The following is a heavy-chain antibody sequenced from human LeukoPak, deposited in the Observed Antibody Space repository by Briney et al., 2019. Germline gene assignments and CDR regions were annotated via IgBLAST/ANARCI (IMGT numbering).Heavy chain of an antibody. J-gene: IGHJ5*02. V-gene: IGHV3-11*01. Sequence: GGSLRLSCAASGFTFSDYYMSWIRQAPGKGLEWVSYISGSGNIVNYADVVRGRFTISRDNAENSLYLHTTSLRPDDTAVYYCARDRESGSSSLDPWGQGTLVTVSS. CDR3: ARDRESGSSSLDP. CDR1: GFTFSDYY. CDR2: ISGSGNIV. D-gene: IGHD6-25*01.